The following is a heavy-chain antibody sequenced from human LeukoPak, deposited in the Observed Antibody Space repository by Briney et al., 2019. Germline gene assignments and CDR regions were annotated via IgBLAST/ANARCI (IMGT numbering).Heavy chain of an antibody. V-gene: IGHV3-43*01. D-gene: IGHD5-18*01. CDR1: GFTFDDYA. CDR2: ISWDDSST. CDR3: AKGDTAMDTTLDY. Sequence: PGGSLRLSCAASGFTFDDYAMHWVRQAPGKGLEWVSLISWDDSSTYYVDSVKGRFTISRDNSKNSLYLQMNSLRTEDTALYYCAKGDTAMDTTLDYWGQGTLVTVSS. J-gene: IGHJ4*02.